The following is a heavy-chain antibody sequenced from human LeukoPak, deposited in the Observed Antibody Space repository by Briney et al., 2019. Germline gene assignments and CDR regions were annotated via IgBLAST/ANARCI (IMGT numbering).Heavy chain of an antibody. CDR2: ISYDGSNK. Sequence: HPGGSLRLSCAASGFTFSSYAMHWVRQAPGKGLEWVAVISYDGSNKYYADSVKGRFTISRDNSKNTMYLQMNSLRVDDTAVYYYAKDSSRWYFDLWGRGTLVTVSS. J-gene: IGHJ2*01. CDR1: GFTFSSYA. V-gene: IGHV3-30-3*01. CDR3: AKDSSRWYFDL.